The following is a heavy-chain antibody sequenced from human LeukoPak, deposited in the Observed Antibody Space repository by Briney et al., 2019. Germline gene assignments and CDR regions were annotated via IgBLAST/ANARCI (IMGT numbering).Heavy chain of an antibody. Sequence: VASVKVSCKASGYTFTSYDFNWVRQAPGQGLEWMGWISAYNGNTNYAQKLQGRVTMTTDTSTSTAYMELRSLRSDDTAVYYCARLDFWSGYYTGGDYWGQGTLVTVSS. V-gene: IGHV1-18*01. D-gene: IGHD3-3*01. CDR2: ISAYNGNT. J-gene: IGHJ4*02. CDR1: GYTFTSYD. CDR3: ARLDFWSGYYTGGDY.